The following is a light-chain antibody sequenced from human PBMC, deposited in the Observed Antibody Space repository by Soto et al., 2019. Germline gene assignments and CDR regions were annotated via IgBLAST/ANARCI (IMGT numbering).Light chain of an antibody. CDR3: QQYGTSPVT. J-gene: IGKJ4*01. Sequence: EIVLTQSPGTLSLSPGERATLSCRASQSVNNNYFAWYQQKPGQAPRLLIYGASSRATGIPGRFSGSGSGTDFTLTISRQEPEDVAVYYCQQYGTSPVTFGGGTKVEIK. CDR2: GAS. CDR1: QSVNNNY. V-gene: IGKV3-20*01.